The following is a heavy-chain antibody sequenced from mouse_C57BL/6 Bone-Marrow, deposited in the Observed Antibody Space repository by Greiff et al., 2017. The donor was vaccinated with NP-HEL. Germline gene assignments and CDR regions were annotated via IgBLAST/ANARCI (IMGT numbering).Heavy chain of an antibody. J-gene: IGHJ1*03. V-gene: IGHV1-69*01. D-gene: IGHD3-2*02. CDR2: IDPSDSYT. CDR1: GYTFTSYW. Sequence: VQLQQPGAELVMPGASVKLSCKASGYTFTSYWMHWVKQRPGQGLEWIGEIDPSDSYTNYNQKFKGKSTLTVDKSSSTAYMQLSSLTSEDSAVYYCARWGRQLRLYWYFDVWGTGTTVTVSS. CDR3: ARWGRQLRLYWYFDV.